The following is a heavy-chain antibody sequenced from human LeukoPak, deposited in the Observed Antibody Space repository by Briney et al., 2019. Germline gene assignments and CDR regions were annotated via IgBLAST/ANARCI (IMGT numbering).Heavy chain of an antibody. CDR1: GGTFSSYA. CDR2: IIPILGIA. J-gene: IGHJ3*02. CDR3: ARDGAVAGHDAFDI. D-gene: IGHD6-19*01. V-gene: IGHV1-69*04. Sequence: SVKVSCKASGGTFSSYAISWVRQAPGQGLEWMGRIIPILGIANYAQKFQGRVTITADKSTSTAYMELSSLRSEDTAVYYSARDGAVAGHDAFDIWGQGTMVTVSS.